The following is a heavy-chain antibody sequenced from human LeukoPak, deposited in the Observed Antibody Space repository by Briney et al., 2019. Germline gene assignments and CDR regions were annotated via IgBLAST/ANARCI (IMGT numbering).Heavy chain of an antibody. J-gene: IGHJ4*02. CDR2: ISSSSSYI. CDR3: ARGGYSYGRYYFDY. CDR1: GFTFSSYS. V-gene: IGHV3-21*01. Sequence: GGSLRLSCAASGFTFSSYSMNWVRQAPGKGLEWVSSISSSSSYIYYADSVKGRFTISRDNAKNSLYLQMNSLRAEDTAVYYCARGGYSYGRYYFDYWGQGTLVTVSS. D-gene: IGHD5-18*01.